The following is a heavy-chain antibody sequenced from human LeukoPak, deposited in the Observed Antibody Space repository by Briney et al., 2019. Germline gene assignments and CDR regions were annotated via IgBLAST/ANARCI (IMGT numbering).Heavy chain of an antibody. CDR3: ARGSVLQLWFLIDY. V-gene: IGHV4-34*01. CDR1: GGSFSGYY. Sequence: SGTLSLTCAVYGGSFSGYYWSWIRQPPGKGLEWIGEINHSGSTNYNPSLKSRVTISVDTSKNQFSLKLSSVTAADTAVYYCARGSVLQLWFLIDYWGQGTLVTVSS. D-gene: IGHD5-18*01. J-gene: IGHJ4*02. CDR2: INHSGST.